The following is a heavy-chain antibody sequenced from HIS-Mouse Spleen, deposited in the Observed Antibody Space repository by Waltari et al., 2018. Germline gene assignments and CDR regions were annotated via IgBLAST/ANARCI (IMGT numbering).Heavy chain of an antibody. Sequence: EVQLVASGGGLVQPGGSLRLSCAASGFTFSSYSMNWVRQAPGKGLEWVSYIGSSSSTIYYADCVKGRFTISRENAKNSLYLQMNSLRAEETAVYYCARYRGYYGDYWGQGTLVTVAS. CDR3: ARYRGYYGDY. CDR2: IGSSSSTI. CDR1: GFTFSSYS. D-gene: IGHD3-22*01. V-gene: IGHV3-48*01. J-gene: IGHJ4*02.